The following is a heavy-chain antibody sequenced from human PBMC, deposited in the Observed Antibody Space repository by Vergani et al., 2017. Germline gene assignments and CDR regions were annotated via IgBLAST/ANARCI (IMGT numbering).Heavy chain of an antibody. J-gene: IGHJ4*02. V-gene: IGHV4-4*03. Sequence: QVKLQESGPGLLKPPGTLSLTCAASGDSISSNNCWTWVRQPPGKGLEWIGEICHTEDTKYSPSLKSRVTVSVDESRNLFSLRLNSVTAADTAVYYCATIGYRRWGYYFDYWGQGILVTVSS. CDR1: GDSISSNNC. CDR3: ATIGYRRWGYYFDY. D-gene: IGHD2-2*02. CDR2: ICHTEDT.